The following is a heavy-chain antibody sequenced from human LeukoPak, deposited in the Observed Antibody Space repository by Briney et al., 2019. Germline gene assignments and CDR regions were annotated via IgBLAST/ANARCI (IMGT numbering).Heavy chain of an antibody. CDR3: ARAMSGSGSYYNNYYYYMDV. J-gene: IGHJ6*03. V-gene: IGHV1-69*06. Sequence: SVKVSCKASGYTFTSYYMHWVRQAPGQGLEWMGGIIPIFGTANYAQKFQGRVTITADKSTSTAYMELSSLRSEDTAVYYCARAMSGSGSYYNNYYYYMDVWGKGTTVTISS. CDR1: GYTFTSYY. CDR2: IIPIFGTA. D-gene: IGHD3-10*01.